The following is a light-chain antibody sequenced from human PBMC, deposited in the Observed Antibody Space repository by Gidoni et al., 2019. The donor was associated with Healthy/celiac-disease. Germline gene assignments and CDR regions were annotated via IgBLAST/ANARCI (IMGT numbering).Light chain of an antibody. J-gene: IGKJ1*01. V-gene: IGKV3-20*01. Sequence: EIVLTQSPDTLSLSPGERATLSCRASQSVSSSYLAWYQQKPGQAPRLLIYGASSRATGIPDRFSGSWSGTDFTLTISRLEPEDFAVYYCQQYGSSPRTFGQGTKVEIK. CDR1: QSVSSSY. CDR2: GAS. CDR3: QQYGSSPRT.